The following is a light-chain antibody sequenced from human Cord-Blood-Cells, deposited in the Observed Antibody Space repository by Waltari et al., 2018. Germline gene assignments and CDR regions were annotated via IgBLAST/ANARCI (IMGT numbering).Light chain of an antibody. CDR1: SSDVGGYNY. CDR2: DVS. Sequence: QSALTQPASVSGSPGQSITISCTGTSSDVGGYNYVSWYQQHPGKAPKLRIYDVSNRPPGVSNRFSGSKSGNTASLTISGLQAEDEADYYCSSYTSSSTLDVVFGGGTKLTVL. J-gene: IGLJ2*01. CDR3: SSYTSSSTLDVV. V-gene: IGLV2-14*01.